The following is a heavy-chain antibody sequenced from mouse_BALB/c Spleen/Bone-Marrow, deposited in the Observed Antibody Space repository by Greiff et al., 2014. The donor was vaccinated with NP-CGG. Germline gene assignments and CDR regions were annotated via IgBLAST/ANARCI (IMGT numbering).Heavy chain of an antibody. J-gene: IGHJ3*01. CDR3: VKGVYGNPFAY. V-gene: IGHV1S34*01. Sequence: LVKTGASVKISCKASGYSFTGYYMHWVKQSHGKSLEWIGYISCYNGATSCNQKFKGKATFTVDTSSGTAYMQSNSLTSEDSAVYYCVKGVYGNPFAYWGQGTLVTVSA. D-gene: IGHD2-1*01. CDR1: GYSFTGYY. CDR2: ISCYNGAT.